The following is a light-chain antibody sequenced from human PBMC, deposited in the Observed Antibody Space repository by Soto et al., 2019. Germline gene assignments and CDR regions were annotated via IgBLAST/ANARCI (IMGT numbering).Light chain of an antibody. V-gene: IGLV1-51*02. J-gene: IGLJ3*02. Sequence: QSVLTQPPSVSAAPGQTVTISCSGSSSNIGNNYVSWYQHLPGTAPRLLIFENNKRPSGIPARFSGSKSGTSATLAITGLQTGDEADYYCGTWDIRLNINWVFGGGTKLTVL. CDR3: GTWDIRLNINWV. CDR1: SSNIGNNY. CDR2: ENN.